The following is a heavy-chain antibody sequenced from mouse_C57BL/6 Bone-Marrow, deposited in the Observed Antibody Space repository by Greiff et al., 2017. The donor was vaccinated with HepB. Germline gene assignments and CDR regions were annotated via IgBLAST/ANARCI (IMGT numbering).Heavy chain of an antibody. J-gene: IGHJ1*03. CDR2: IWSDGST. Sequence: VKVEESGPGLVAPSQSLSITCTVSGFSLTSYGVHWVRQPPGKGLEWLVVIWSDGSTTYNSALKSRLSISKDNSKSQVFLKMNSLQTDDTAMYYCARGDYGSSYWYFDVWGTGTTVTVSS. V-gene: IGHV2-6*03. CDR3: ARGDYGSSYWYFDV. CDR1: GFSLTSYG. D-gene: IGHD1-1*01.